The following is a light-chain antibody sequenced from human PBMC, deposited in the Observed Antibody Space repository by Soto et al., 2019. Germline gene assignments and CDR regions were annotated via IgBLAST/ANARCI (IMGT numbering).Light chain of an antibody. V-gene: IGKV3-20*01. CDR2: GAS. Sequence: EIVLTQSPGTLSLSAGESATLSCRASETVPSSYLAWFQQRPSQAPRLLIYGASNRATGVPDRFSGSGSGAEYSLTINGLEPEDFAVYISQQYGNSPLTFGGGTRIEIK. CDR1: ETVPSSY. CDR3: QQYGNSPLT. J-gene: IGKJ4*01.